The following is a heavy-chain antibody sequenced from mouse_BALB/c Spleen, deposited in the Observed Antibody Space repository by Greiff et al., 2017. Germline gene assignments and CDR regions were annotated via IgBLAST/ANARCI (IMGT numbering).Heavy chain of an antibody. CDR3: ARKYGNAWFAY. D-gene: IGHD2-10*02. CDR2: ISSGGSYT. Sequence: EVKLMESGGGLVKPGGSLKLSCAASGFTFSSYAMSWVRQSPEKRLEWVAEISSGGSYTYYPDTVTGRFTISRDNAKNTLYLEMSSLRSEDTAMYYCARKYGNAWFAYWGQGTLVTVSA. V-gene: IGHV5-9-4*01. CDR1: GFTFSSYA. J-gene: IGHJ3*01.